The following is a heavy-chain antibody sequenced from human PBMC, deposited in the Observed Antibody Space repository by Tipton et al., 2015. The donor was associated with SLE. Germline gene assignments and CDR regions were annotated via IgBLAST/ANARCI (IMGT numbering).Heavy chain of an antibody. D-gene: IGHD6-19*01. J-gene: IGHJ4*02. Sequence: SLRLSCALSGLSISGNYMSWVRHTPGKGLEWVSFIDDSGTTYYADSVKDRFTVSRDNFKNTVYLQMNSLRAEDTAVYRCARDVITVADDGEGFLTHDHWGQGTLVTVSS. CDR1: GLSISGNY. CDR2: IDDSGTT. V-gene: IGHV3-66*01. CDR3: ARDVITVADDGEGFLTHDH.